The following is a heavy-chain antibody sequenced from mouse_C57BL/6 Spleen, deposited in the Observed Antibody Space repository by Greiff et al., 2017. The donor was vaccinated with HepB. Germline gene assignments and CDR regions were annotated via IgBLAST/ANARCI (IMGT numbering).Heavy chain of an antibody. Sequence: VQLQQSGPELVKPGASVKMSCKASGYTFTDYNMHWVKQSHGKSLEWIGYINPNNGGTSYNQKFKGKATLTVNKSSSTAYMELRSLTSEDSAVYYCARTLYYYGSPLAYWGQGTLVTVSA. D-gene: IGHD1-1*01. V-gene: IGHV1-22*01. CDR2: INPNNGGT. J-gene: IGHJ3*01. CDR3: ARTLYYYGSPLAY. CDR1: GYTFTDYN.